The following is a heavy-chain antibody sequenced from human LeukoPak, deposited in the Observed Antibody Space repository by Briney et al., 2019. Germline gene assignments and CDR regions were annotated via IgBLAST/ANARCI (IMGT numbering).Heavy chain of an antibody. V-gene: IGHV3-66*01. D-gene: IGHD2-15*01. Sequence: PGGSLRLSCAVSGLTVSSNYMNWVRQAPGKGLEWVSVIFSDGSAYYADSVKGRFTISRDNSKNTLYLQMSSLRAEDTAVYYCVKGGPYCSGGSCYSWGDYWGQGALVTVSS. CDR2: IFSDGSA. CDR1: GLTVSSNY. J-gene: IGHJ4*02. CDR3: VKGGPYCSGGSCYSWGDY.